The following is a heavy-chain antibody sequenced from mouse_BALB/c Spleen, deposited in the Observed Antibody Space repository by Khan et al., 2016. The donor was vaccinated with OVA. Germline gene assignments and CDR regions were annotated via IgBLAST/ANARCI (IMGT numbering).Heavy chain of an antibody. V-gene: IGHV14-3*02. CDR2: IDPANGNT. CDR1: GFNIKDTY. D-gene: IGHD1-1*01. J-gene: IGHJ2*01. CDR3: ATYFFGSSRYFDY. Sequence: VQLQQSGAELVKPGASVKLSCTASGFNIKDTYMHWVKQRPEQGLEWIGRIDPANGNTKYDPKFQDKATITADTSSNTAYLQLSSLTSEGTAVYYCATYFFGSSRYFDYWGQGPTLTVSS.